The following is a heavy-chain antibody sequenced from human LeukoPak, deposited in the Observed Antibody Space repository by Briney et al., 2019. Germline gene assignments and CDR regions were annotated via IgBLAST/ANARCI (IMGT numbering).Heavy chain of an antibody. CDR3: AKESEIQLWLMGY. D-gene: IGHD5-18*01. CDR1: GFTFSSYA. CDR2: ISNSGVST. V-gene: IGHV3-23*01. Sequence: GGSLRLSCAASGFTFSSYAMSWVRQAPGKGLEWVSAISNSGVSTYYADSVKGRFTISKDNSKNTLYLQMNSLRAEDTAVYYCAKESEIQLWLMGYWGQGTLVTVSS. J-gene: IGHJ4*02.